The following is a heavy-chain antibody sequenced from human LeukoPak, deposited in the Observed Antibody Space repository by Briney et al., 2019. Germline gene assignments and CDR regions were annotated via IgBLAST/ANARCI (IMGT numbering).Heavy chain of an antibody. J-gene: IGHJ4*02. CDR2: ISAYNGNT. CDR3: ARVGGDIVLVWYANQFAC. D-gene: IGHD2-8*01. V-gene: IGHV1-18*01. CDR1: GYTFTSYG. Sequence: GASVKVSCKASGYTFTSYGISWVRQAPGQGLEWMGWISAYNGNTNYAQKLQGRVTMTTDTSTSTAYMELRSLRSDDTAVYYCARVGGDIVLVWYANQFACGGKGTLVTFSS.